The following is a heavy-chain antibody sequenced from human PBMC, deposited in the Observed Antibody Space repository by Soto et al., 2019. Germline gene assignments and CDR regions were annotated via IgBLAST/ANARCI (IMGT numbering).Heavy chain of an antibody. CDR2: ISGSGGDK. D-gene: IGHD6-13*01. Sequence: EVQLLESGGGLVQPGGSLRLSCAASGFTFSSYAMSWVRPAPGKGLEWVSLISGSGGDKYYADSVKGRFTISTDNSKNTSYMQMNSLRSEDTAVYYCAKHAATAAPDYWGQGTLVTVSS. J-gene: IGHJ4*02. CDR3: AKHAATAAPDY. CDR1: GFTFSSYA. V-gene: IGHV3-23*01.